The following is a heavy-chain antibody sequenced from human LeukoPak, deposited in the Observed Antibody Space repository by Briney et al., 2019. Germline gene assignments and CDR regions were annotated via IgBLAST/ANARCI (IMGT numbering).Heavy chain of an antibody. V-gene: IGHV3-23*01. J-gene: IGHJ4*02. Sequence: GGSLRLSCAASGFTFSDYYMSWVRQAPGKGLEWVSAISGSGGSTYYADSVKGRFTISRDSSKNTLYLQMNSLRAEDTAVYYCAERGAEVGATIAPGDYWGQGTLVTVSS. CDR1: GFTFSDYY. CDR2: ISGSGGST. D-gene: IGHD1-26*01. CDR3: AERGAEVGATIAPGDY.